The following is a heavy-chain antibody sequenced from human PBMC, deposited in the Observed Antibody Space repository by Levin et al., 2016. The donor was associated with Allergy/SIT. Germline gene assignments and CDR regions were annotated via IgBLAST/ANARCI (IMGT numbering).Heavy chain of an antibody. V-gene: IGHV4-39*01. CDR3: ARRGGYDEYGMDV. CDR2: ISNSGST. D-gene: IGHD2-15*01. J-gene: IGHJ6*02. CDR1: GGSMSSGTYF. Sequence: SETLSLTCTVSGGSMSSGTYFWSWVRQHPGKGLEWIGYISNSGSTYYNPSLKSRVTISVDTSKNQFSLKLSSVTAADTAVYYCARRGGYDEYGMDVWGQGTTVTVSS.